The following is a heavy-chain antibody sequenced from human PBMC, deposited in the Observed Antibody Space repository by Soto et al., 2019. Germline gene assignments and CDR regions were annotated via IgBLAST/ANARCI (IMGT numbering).Heavy chain of an antibody. V-gene: IGHV3-30*18. CDR1: GFTFSNYG. Sequence: QVQLVESGGGVVQPGRSLRLSCAASGFTFSNYGVHWVRQAPGSGLEWVALISYDGNYQYYADAVKGRFTISRDNSKNTLYLEMTSLRSEDTAVYYCAKDRRVRDGLDVWGQVTTVTVSS. D-gene: IGHD3-10*01. CDR3: AKDRRVRDGLDV. CDR2: ISYDGNYQ. J-gene: IGHJ6*02.